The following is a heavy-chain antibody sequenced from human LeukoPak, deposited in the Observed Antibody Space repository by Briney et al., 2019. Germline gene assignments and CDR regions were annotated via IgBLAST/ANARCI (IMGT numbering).Heavy chain of an antibody. CDR1: GDYIITNSYY. V-gene: IGHV4-39*01. D-gene: IGHD4-23*01. CDR3: ARLGHDYGGLKIDY. CDR2: VYYTENT. Sequence: PSETLSLTCNVSGDYIITNSYYWGWIRQPPGTGLEWIGTVYYTENTYYNPSLKSRVTVSIDTSKNQFSLKLTSVTAADTAVYYCARLGHDYGGLKIDYWGQGTLVIVSS. J-gene: IGHJ4*02.